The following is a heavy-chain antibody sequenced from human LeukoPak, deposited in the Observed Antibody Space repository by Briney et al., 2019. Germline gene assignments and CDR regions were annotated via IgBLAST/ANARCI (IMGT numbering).Heavy chain of an antibody. CDR3: AKAREDYGDSVHDY. Sequence: GGSLRLSCAASGFTFSSYAMHWVRQAPGKGLEWVAVISYDGSNKYYADSVKGRFTISRDNSKNTLYLQMNSLRAEDTAVYYCAKAREDYGDSVHDYWGQGTLVTVSS. V-gene: IGHV3-30-3*01. CDR1: GFTFSSYA. CDR2: ISYDGSNK. J-gene: IGHJ4*02. D-gene: IGHD4-17*01.